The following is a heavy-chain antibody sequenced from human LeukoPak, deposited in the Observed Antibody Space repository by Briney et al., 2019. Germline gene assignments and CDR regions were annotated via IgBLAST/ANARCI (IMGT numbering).Heavy chain of an antibody. CDR3: AREGPPGDTNPHFDY. CDR1: GYTFTGYY. J-gene: IGHJ4*02. Sequence: ASVKVSCKASGYTFTGYYMHWARQAPGQGLEWMGWINPNSGGTNYAQNFQGRVTMTRDTSISTAYMELSRLRYDDTAVYYCAREGPPGDTNPHFDYWGQGILVTVSS. D-gene: IGHD3-10*01. CDR2: INPNSGGT. V-gene: IGHV1-2*02.